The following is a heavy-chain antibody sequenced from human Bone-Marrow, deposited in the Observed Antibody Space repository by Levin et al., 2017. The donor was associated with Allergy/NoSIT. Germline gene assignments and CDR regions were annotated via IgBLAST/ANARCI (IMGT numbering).Heavy chain of an antibody. CDR1: GYTFTRHW. Sequence: GASVKVSCRTSGYTFTRHWIGWVRQLPGKGLEWMGIIYPGDSDTRYSPSFEGQVTMSVDTSITTAYLQWNSLKTSDSAIYYCARMNLAANWFDPWGQGTLVTVSP. V-gene: IGHV5-51*01. D-gene: IGHD3-16*01. J-gene: IGHJ5*02. CDR2: IYPGDSDT. CDR3: ARMNLAANWFDP.